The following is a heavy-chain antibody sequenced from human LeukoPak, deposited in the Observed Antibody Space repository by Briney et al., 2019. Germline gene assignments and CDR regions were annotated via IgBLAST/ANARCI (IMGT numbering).Heavy chain of an antibody. CDR2: ITDSGGRT. J-gene: IGHJ5*02. CDR1: GFPFSSYA. D-gene: IGHD6-13*01. V-gene: IGHV3-23*01. Sequence: TGGSLRLSCAASGFPFSSYAMSWVRQAPGKGLEWVSVITDSGGRTYYADSMKGRFLISRDNSKNPLYLQINSLTPEETALYYCAKVGHSSSWYWFDPWGQGALVIVSS. CDR3: AKVGHSSSWYWFDP.